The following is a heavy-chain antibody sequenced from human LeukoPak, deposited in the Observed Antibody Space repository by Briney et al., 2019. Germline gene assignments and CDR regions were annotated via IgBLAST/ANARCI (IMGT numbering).Heavy chain of an antibody. Sequence: GGSLRLSCAASGFTFSTNGMSWVRQAPGKGLEGVSAIGGITGNTFYADSVKGRFTISRDNSKSTLYLQMNSLRAEDTAVYFCAKQGITATKEFDYWGQGTLVTVSS. CDR1: GFTFSTNG. J-gene: IGHJ4*02. CDR2: IGGITGNT. D-gene: IGHD1-7*01. CDR3: AKQGITATKEFDY. V-gene: IGHV3-23*01.